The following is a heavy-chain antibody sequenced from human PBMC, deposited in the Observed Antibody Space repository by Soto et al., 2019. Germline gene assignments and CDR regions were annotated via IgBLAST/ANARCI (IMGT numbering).Heavy chain of an antibody. V-gene: IGHV4-39*01. J-gene: IGHJ5*02. Sequence: LCGGSISSSNYYWAWIRQPPGKGLEWIGSFYYSGSTYYKPSLKSRVSISVDTSKNQFSLKLSSVTAADTAVYYCARPIEGGSSGYYHWGQGTLVTVSS. CDR3: ARPIEGGSSGYYH. D-gene: IGHD3-22*01. CDR2: FYYSGST. CDR1: GGSISSSNYY.